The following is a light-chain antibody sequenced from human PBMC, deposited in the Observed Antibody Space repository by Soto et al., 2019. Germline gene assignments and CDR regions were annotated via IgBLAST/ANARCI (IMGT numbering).Light chain of an antibody. Sequence: EIVLTQSPATLSLSPCERATISCRASQSVSTYLAWFQQKPGQAPRLLIYDASTRATGIPARFSGSGSGTDFTLTISMLEPEDFAIYYCQHYGYSQWTFGQGTKVDIK. J-gene: IGKJ1*01. CDR3: QHYGYSQWT. CDR2: DAS. CDR1: QSVSTY. V-gene: IGKV3-11*01.